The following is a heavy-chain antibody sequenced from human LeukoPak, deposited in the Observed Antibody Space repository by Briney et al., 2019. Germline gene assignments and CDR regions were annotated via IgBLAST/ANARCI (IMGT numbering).Heavy chain of an antibody. V-gene: IGHV4-59*01. J-gene: IGHJ5*02. CDR3: ARTVYCSSANCYPLDP. D-gene: IGHD2-2*01. CDR1: HGSISSYY. CDR2: VYFNGDT. Sequence: SETLSLTCSVSHGSISSYYWNWIRQSPGKGREWIGYVYFNGDTKYSPSLKSRVTMSVDTPNNKFSLRLNSVTAADSAVYYCARTVYCSSANCYPLDPWGQGTLVTVSS.